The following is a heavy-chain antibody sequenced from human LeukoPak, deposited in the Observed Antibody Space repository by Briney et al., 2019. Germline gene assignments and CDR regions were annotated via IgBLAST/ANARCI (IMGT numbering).Heavy chain of an antibody. CDR2: MNPNSGNT. J-gene: IGHJ6*02. D-gene: IGHD2-15*01. Sequence: GASVKVSCKASGYTFTSYDINWVRQATGQGLEWMGWMNPNSGNTGYAQKFQGRVTMTRNTSISTAYMELSSLRSEDTAVYYCARGEAVVAAGAIRVVYYYGMDVWGQGTTVTVSS. V-gene: IGHV1-8*01. CDR1: GYTFTSYD. CDR3: ARGEAVVAAGAIRVVYYYGMDV.